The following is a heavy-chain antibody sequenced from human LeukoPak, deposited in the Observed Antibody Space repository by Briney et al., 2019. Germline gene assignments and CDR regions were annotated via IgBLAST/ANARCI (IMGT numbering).Heavy chain of an antibody. CDR2: IYPGDSDT. V-gene: IGHV5-51*01. Sequence: GESLKISCKGSGYSFTSYWIGWVRQMPGKGLEWMGIIYPGDSDTRYSPSFQGQVTISADKSISTAYLQWSSLKASDTAMYYCARRGKKIAVAGSHAFDIWGQGIMVTVSS. J-gene: IGHJ3*02. CDR3: ARRGKKIAVAGSHAFDI. CDR1: GYSFTSYW. D-gene: IGHD6-19*01.